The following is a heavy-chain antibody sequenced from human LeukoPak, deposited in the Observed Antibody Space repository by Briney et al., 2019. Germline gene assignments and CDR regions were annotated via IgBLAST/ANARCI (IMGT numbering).Heavy chain of an antibody. CDR1: GFTFSSYG. J-gene: IGHJ4*02. CDR2: ISYDGSNK. D-gene: IGHD3-10*01. Sequence: GMSLRLSCAASGFTFSSYGMHWVRQAPGKGLEWVAVISYDGSNKYYADSVKGRFTISRDNSKNTLYLQMNSLSAEDTAVYYCAKDNGSGACGYWGQGTLVTVSS. CDR3: AKDNGSGACGY. V-gene: IGHV3-30*18.